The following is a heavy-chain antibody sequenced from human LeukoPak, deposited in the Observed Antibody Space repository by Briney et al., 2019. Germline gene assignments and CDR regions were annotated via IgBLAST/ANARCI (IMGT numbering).Heavy chain of an antibody. V-gene: IGHV1-18*01. D-gene: IGHD3-22*01. CDR2: ISAYNGNT. CDR3: ARDQPKTMIVVVRYYYGMDV. CDR1: GYTFTSYG. Sequence: ASVKVSCKASGYTFTSYGISWVRQAPGQGLEWMGWISAYNGNTNYAQKLQGRVTMTTDTSTSTAYMELRSLRSDDTAVYYCARDQPKTMIVVVRYYYGMDVWGQGTTVTVSS. J-gene: IGHJ6*02.